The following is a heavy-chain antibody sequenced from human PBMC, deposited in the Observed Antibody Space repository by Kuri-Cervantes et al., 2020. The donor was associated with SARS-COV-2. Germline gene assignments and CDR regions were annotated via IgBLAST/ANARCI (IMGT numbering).Heavy chain of an antibody. V-gene: IGHV3-30-3*01. CDR1: GFIFNRFA. CDR2: VSYDGSSK. Sequence: GESLKISCAASGFIFNRFAIQWVRQAPGKGLEWVAVVSYDGSSKYYADSVKVRFTISRDNAKNSLYLQMNSLRAEDTAVYYCARVLTPLLKYYYDSSGYFDYWGQGTLVTVSS. D-gene: IGHD3-22*01. J-gene: IGHJ4*02. CDR3: ARVLTPLLKYYYDSSGYFDY.